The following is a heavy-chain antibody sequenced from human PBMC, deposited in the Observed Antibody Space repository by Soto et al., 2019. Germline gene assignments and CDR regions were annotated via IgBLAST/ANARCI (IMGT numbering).Heavy chain of an antibody. D-gene: IGHD2-21*01. Sequence: EVQLVESGGGLVKPGGSLRLSCAASGFTFNTYDMNWVRQAPGKGLERVSSITTSSAYIYYADSLKGRITISRDNAKNSLFLQMNSLRADDTAVYYCVRSGTARLLRHSWFDTWGQGTLVTVSS. CDR1: GFTFNTYD. CDR3: VRSGTARLLRHSWFDT. CDR2: ITTSSAYI. J-gene: IGHJ5*02. V-gene: IGHV3-21*01.